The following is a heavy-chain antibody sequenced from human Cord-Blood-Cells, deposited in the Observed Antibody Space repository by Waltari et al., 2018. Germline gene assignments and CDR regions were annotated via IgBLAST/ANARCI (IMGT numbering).Heavy chain of an antibody. CDR1: GFTFSSYG. CDR2: IWYDGSNK. V-gene: IGHV3-33*01. CDR3: ARGGSGSYWYFDL. J-gene: IGHJ2*01. D-gene: IGHD1-26*01. Sequence: QVQLVESGGGVGQPGRSLRLSCAASGFTFSSYGMHWVRQAPGKGLEWVAVIWYDGSNKYYADSVKGRFTISRDNSKNALYLQMNSLRAEDTAVYYCARGGSGSYWYFDLWGRGTLVTVSS.